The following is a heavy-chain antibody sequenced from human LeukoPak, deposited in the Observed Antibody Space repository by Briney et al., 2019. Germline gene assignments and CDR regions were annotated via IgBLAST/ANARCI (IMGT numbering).Heavy chain of an antibody. CDR2: IYYSGNT. V-gene: IGHV4-39*01. Sequence: SETLSLTCAVSGVSISSSNSYWGWIRQPPGKGLEWIGSIYYSGNTYYNASLKSRVTISVDTSKNQFPLKVTSVTAADTAVYYCARQWGFGALEPPSWFDPWGQGTLVTVSS. J-gene: IGHJ5*02. CDR1: GVSISSSNSY. D-gene: IGHD3-10*01. CDR3: ARQWGFGALEPPSWFDP.